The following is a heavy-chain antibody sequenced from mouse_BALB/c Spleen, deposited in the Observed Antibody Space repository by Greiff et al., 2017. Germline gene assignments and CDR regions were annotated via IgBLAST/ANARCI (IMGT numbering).Heavy chain of an antibody. Sequence: DVKLVESGGDLVKPGGSLKLSCAASGFTFSSYGMSWVRQTPDKRLEWVATISSGGSYTYYPDSVKGRFTISRDNAKNTLYLQMSSLKSEDTAMYYCARHPYYGSSRDYFDYWGQGTTLTVSS. CDR3: ARHPYYGSSRDYFDY. V-gene: IGHV5-6*02. D-gene: IGHD1-1*01. CDR2: ISSGGSYT. CDR1: GFTFSSYG. J-gene: IGHJ2*01.